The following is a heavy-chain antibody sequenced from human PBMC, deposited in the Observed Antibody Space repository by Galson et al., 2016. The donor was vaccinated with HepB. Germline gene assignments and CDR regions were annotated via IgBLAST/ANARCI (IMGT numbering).Heavy chain of an antibody. J-gene: IGHJ5*02. Sequence: TLSLTCTVSGVSISSGGYYWSWIRQLPGKGLEWIGYISYGGGTYYNPSLKSRVTISMDTSKEQFSLTLTSVTAADTAVYYCAREDGSGFDWFDPWGQGTLVT. D-gene: IGHD3-10*01. V-gene: IGHV4-31*03. CDR2: ISYGGGT. CDR1: GVSISSGGYY. CDR3: AREDGSGFDWFDP.